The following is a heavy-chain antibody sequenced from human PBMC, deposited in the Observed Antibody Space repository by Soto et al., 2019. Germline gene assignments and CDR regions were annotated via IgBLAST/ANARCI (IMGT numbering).Heavy chain of an antibody. V-gene: IGHV3-30-3*01. D-gene: IGHD3-16*01. J-gene: IGHJ4*02. CDR2: ISYDGTSK. CDR3: AAKSYTLNVDY. CDR1: GFTFSTYT. Sequence: PGGSLRLSCAASGFTFSTYTMHWVRQAPGKGLEWVAVISYDGTSKYYADSVQGRFTVSRDDSKNTAYLQLNSLKTEDTAVYYCAAKSYTLNVDYWGRGTLVTVSS.